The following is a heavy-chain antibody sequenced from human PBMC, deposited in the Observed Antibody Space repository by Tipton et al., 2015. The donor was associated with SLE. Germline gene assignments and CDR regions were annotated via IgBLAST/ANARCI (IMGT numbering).Heavy chain of an antibody. CDR2: INGDGSSI. Sequence: SLRLSCAASGFTFSGHWMHWVRQVPGKGLVWVSRINGDGSSINYADSVRGRFTISRDNAKNTLYLQMNSLRAEDTAVYYCVRGYSVRGDYWGQGTLVTVSS. J-gene: IGHJ4*02. V-gene: IGHV3-74*01. D-gene: IGHD3-10*02. CDR3: VRGYSVRGDY. CDR1: GFTFSGHW.